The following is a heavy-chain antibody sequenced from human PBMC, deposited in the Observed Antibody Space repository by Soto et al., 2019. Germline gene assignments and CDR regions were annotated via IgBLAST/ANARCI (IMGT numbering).Heavy chain of an antibody. CDR3: ARAIAGGYGHTTLDY. D-gene: IGHD5-18*01. V-gene: IGHV1-18*01. J-gene: IGHJ4*02. Sequence: QIQLVQSGPEVKNPGASVKVSCKASGYTFRNYGITWVRQAPGQGLEWMGWINAYNGNTNYAQTLQGRVIMTTDTTNRIAHMEVRSLRSDDTAVYYCARAIAGGYGHTTLDYWGQGTLVTASS. CDR1: GYTFRNYG. CDR2: INAYNGNT.